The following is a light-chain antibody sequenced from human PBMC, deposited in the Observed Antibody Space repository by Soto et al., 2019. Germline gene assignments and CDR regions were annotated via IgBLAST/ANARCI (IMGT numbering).Light chain of an antibody. Sequence: EILMTQSPATLSVSPGERATLSCWASQSVKTYLAWYQKKPAQAPRLLIYGASTRAAGIPGRFSGGGSGTEFTLTISSLQSEDSAFYYCQQYHNWPPWTFGQGTKVVIK. CDR2: GAS. V-gene: IGKV3-15*01. J-gene: IGKJ1*01. CDR3: QQYHNWPPWT. CDR1: QSVKTY.